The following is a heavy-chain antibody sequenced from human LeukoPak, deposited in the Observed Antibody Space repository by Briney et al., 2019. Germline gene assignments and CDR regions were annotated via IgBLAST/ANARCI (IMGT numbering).Heavy chain of an antibody. J-gene: IGHJ4*02. CDR2: IYYSGST. Sequence: SQTLSLTCTVSGGSISSGGYSWSWIRQHPGKGLEWIGYIYYSGSTYYNPSLKSRVTISVDTSKNQFSLKLSSVTAADTAVYYCARYEYSSSSYYFDYWGQGTLVTVSS. CDR3: ARYEYSSSSYYFDY. CDR1: GGSISSGGYS. V-gene: IGHV4-31*03. D-gene: IGHD6-6*01.